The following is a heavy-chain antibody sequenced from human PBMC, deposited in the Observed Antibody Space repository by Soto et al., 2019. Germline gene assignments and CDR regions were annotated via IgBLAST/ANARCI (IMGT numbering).Heavy chain of an antibody. CDR2: ISAYNGNT. Sequence: ASVKVSCKASGYTFTSYGISWVRQAPGQGLEWMGWISAYNGNTNYAQKLQGRVTMTTDTSTSTAYMELRSLRSDDTAVYYCARDGSVDIVVVPAARNYYYYMDVWGKGTTVTVSS. CDR3: ARDGSVDIVVVPAARNYYYYMDV. CDR1: GYTFTSYG. J-gene: IGHJ6*03. V-gene: IGHV1-18*01. D-gene: IGHD2-2*03.